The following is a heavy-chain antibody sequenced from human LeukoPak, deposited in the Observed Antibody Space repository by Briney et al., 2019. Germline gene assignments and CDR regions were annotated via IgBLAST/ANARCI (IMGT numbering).Heavy chain of an antibody. CDR2: ISGSGGST. J-gene: IGHJ4*02. CDR1: EFTFSSYA. D-gene: IGHD3-10*01. CDR3: AKERAYYGSGSYDY. V-gene: IGHV3-23*01. Sequence: PGGSLRLSCAASEFTFSSYAMSWVRQAPGKGLEWVSAISGSGGSTYYADSVKGRFTISRDNSKNTLYLQMNSLRAEDTAVYYCAKERAYYGSGSYDYWGQGTLVTVSS.